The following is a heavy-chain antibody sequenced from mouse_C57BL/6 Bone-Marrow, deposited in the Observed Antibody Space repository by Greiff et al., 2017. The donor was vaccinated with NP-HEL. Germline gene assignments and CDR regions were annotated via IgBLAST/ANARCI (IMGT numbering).Heavy chain of an antibody. Sequence: DVKLQESGTVLARPGASVKMSCKTSGYTFTSYWMHWVKQRPGQGLEWIGAIYPGNSDTSYNQKFKGKAKLTAVTSASTAYMELSSLTNEDSAVYYCTRVYDKGEYYFDYWGQGTTLTVSS. J-gene: IGHJ2*01. CDR3: TRVYDKGEYYFDY. V-gene: IGHV1-5*01. D-gene: IGHD2-12*01. CDR1: GYTFTSYW. CDR2: IYPGNSDT.